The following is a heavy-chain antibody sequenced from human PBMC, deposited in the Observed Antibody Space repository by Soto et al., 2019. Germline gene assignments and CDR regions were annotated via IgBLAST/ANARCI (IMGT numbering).Heavy chain of an antibody. CDR1: GFTFNNYY. D-gene: IGHD3-16*01. CDR2: ISSSITTV. V-gene: IGHV3-48*02. J-gene: IGHJ4*02. Sequence: GGSLRLSCTASGFTFNNYYISWVRQAPWKGLEWVSYISSSITTVYYADSVKGRFTISRDNAQNSLYLQMNSLRNEDTAVYYCARDRRYAELCLDYWGQGALVPVCS. CDR3: ARDRRYAELCLDY.